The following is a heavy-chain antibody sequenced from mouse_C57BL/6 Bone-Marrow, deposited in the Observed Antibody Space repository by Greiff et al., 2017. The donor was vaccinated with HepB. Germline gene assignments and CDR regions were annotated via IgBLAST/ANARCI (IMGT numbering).Heavy chain of an antibody. D-gene: IGHD2-4*01. CDR3: ARGMITTYAMDY. CDR2: ISNGGGST. CDR1: GFTFSDYY. J-gene: IGHJ4*01. V-gene: IGHV5-12*01. Sequence: EVQLVESGGGLVQPGGSLKLSCAASGFTFSDYYMYWVRQTPEKRLEWVAYISNGGGSTYYPDTVKGRFTISRDNAKNTLYLQMSRLKSEDTAMYYCARGMITTYAMDYWGQGTSVTVSS.